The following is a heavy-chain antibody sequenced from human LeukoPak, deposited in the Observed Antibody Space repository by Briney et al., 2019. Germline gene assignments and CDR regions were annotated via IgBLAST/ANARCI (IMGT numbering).Heavy chain of an antibody. Sequence: SETLSLTCTVSGGSISSSSYYWGWIRQPPGKGLEWIGSIYYSGSTYYNPSLKSRVTISVDTSKNQFSLKLSSVTAADTAVYYCARQKQGRYFDWLTNWFDPRGQGTLVTVSS. J-gene: IGHJ5*02. CDR2: IYYSGST. V-gene: IGHV4-39*01. CDR1: GGSISSSSYY. CDR3: ARQKQGRYFDWLTNWFDP. D-gene: IGHD3-9*01.